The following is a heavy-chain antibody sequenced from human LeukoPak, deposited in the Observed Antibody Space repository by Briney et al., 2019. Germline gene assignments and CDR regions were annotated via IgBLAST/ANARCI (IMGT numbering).Heavy chain of an antibody. D-gene: IGHD2-2*02. J-gene: IGHJ2*01. CDR3: ATSPVPAAIDWYFDL. CDR1: GGTFSSYA. CDR2: IIPILGIA. Sequence: GASVKVSFKASGGTFSSYAISWVRQAPGQGLEWMGRIIPILGIANYAQKFQGRVTMTEDTSTDTAYMELSSLRSEDTAVYYCATSPVPAAIDWYFDLWGRGTLVTVSS. V-gene: IGHV1-69*04.